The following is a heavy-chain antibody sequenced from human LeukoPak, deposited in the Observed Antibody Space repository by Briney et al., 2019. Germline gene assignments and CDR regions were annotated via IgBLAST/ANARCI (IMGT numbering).Heavy chain of an antibody. D-gene: IGHD2-2*01. J-gene: IGHJ4*02. CDR2: IRYDGSNK. Sequence: PGGSLRLSCAASGFTFSTYGMHWVRQAPGKGLEWVAFIRYDGSNKYYADSVKGRFTISRDNSKNTLYLQMNSLRAEDTAVYYGAKPSRQVLGYCSSTSCSHFDYWGQGTLVTVSS. CDR3: AKPSRQVLGYCSSTSCSHFDY. CDR1: GFTFSTYG. V-gene: IGHV3-30*02.